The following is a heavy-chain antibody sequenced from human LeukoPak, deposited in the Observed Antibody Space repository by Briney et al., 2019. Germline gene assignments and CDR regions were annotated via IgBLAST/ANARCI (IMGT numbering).Heavy chain of an antibody. D-gene: IGHD2-15*01. CDR3: ARDYAVNVRLLRTRRFDY. V-gene: IGHV1-18*01. J-gene: IGHJ4*02. Sequence: ASVKVSCKASGYTFTSYGISWVRQAPGQGLEWMGWISAYNGNTNYAQKLQGRVTMTTDTSPSTAYMELRSLRSDDTAVYYCARDYAVNVRLLRTRRFDYWGQGTLVTVSS. CDR2: ISAYNGNT. CDR1: GYTFTSYG.